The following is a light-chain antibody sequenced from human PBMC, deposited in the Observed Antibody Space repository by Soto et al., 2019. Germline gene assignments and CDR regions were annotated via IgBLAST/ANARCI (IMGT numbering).Light chain of an antibody. CDR2: GAS. CDR3: QQNNSYWT. J-gene: IGKJ1*01. Sequence: IVFTQSQGTLSLSPGDRATPPCTASQSLSSSYLAWYQQKPGQAPRLLIYGASRRTTGLPGMCSGSGSGTVFTLTISRLEPEDFATYYCQQNNSYWTFGQGTKLDNK. V-gene: IGKV3-20*01. CDR1: QSLSSSY.